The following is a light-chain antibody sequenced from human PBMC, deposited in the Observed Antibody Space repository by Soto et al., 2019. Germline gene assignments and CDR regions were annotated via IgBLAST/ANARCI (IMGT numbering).Light chain of an antibody. J-gene: IGLJ1*01. CDR2: EVS. V-gene: IGLV2-14*01. CDR1: SSDVGGYNY. Sequence: QSALTQPASVSGSPGQSITISCTGTSSDVGGYNYVSWYQQHPGKAPKLIIYEVSNRPSGVSNRFSGSKSANTASLTISGLQADDEADYYCNSYTSQPTGVFGTGTKVTVL. CDR3: NSYTSQPTGV.